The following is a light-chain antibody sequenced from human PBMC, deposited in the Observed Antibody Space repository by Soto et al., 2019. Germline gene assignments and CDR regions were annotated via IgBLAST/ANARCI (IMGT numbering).Light chain of an antibody. V-gene: IGLV2-23*03. Sequence: QSVLTQPASVSGSPGQSSTISCTGTSSDDGSYNLVSWYQQHPGKAPKLMIYEGSKRPSGVSNRFSGSKSGNTASLTISGLQAEDEADYYCCSYAGSSTFGVVFGGGTKLTVL. CDR1: SSDDGSYNL. J-gene: IGLJ2*01. CDR3: CSYAGSSTFGVV. CDR2: EGS.